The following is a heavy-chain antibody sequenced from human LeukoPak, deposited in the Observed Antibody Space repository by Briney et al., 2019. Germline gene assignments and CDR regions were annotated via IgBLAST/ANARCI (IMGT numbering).Heavy chain of an antibody. J-gene: IGHJ4*02. CDR3: ARVKQVAHIVPFYDY. CDR2: ISSSSSTI. V-gene: IGHV3-48*01. D-gene: IGHD5-12*01. CDR1: GYTFSTYS. Sequence: GGSLRLSCAASGYTFSTYSMNWVRQAAGKGLEWVSYISSSSSTIYYADSVKGRFTISRDNAKHSLFLQMNSLRAEDTAVYYCARVKQVAHIVPFYDYWGQGTLVTVSS.